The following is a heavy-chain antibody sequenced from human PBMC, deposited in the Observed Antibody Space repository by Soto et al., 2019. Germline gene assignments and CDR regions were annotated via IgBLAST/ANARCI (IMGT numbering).Heavy chain of an antibody. CDR3: TRRDNWNDNYFDP. D-gene: IGHD1-20*01. CDR2: SYYSGTT. CDR1: GASISVHSYY. J-gene: IGHJ5*02. V-gene: IGHV4-39*01. Sequence: QLQLQEAGPGLVTPSQALSLTCTVSGASISVHSYYWTWIRQPPGKGLEWIGSSYYSGTTYFNPTLTSRATISVDTSKNQFSLRLTSVTAADTAIYYCTRRDNWNDNYFDPWGPGALVTVSS.